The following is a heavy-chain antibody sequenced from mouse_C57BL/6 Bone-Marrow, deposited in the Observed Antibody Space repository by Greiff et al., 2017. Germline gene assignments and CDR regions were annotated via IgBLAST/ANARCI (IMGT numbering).Heavy chain of an antibody. CDR1: GYTFTGSW. Sequence: VQLQQSGAELMQPGASVKLSCTATGYTFTGSWLEWVKPRPGHGLEWIGEILPGSGSTTYNEQFKGKARFTADTSSNTAYMKLISLTTEYSAINYWASRLYYGNSLGYWGQGTTLTVAS. CDR2: ILPGSGST. CDR3: ASRLYYGNSLGY. V-gene: IGHV1-9*01. J-gene: IGHJ2*01. D-gene: IGHD2-1*01.